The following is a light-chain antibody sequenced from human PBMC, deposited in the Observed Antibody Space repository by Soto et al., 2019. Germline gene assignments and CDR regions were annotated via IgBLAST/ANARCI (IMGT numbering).Light chain of an antibody. Sequence: DIQMTQSPSSLSASVGDRVTITCRASQSISSYLSWYQQKPGKAPKLLINVASTLQSGVPSRFSGSASGTDFTLAISSLQPEDFATYYCQQSSSTPQTFGGGTRVEIK. CDR1: QSISSY. CDR3: QQSSSTPQT. CDR2: VAS. V-gene: IGKV1-39*01. J-gene: IGKJ4*01.